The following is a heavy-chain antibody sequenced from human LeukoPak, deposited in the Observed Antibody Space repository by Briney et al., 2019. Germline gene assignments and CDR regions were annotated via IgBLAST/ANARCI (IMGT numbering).Heavy chain of an antibody. J-gene: IGHJ4*02. CDR2: VHLSGAT. V-gene: IGHV4-4*02. CDR1: GGSITTTNW. Sequence: SGTLSLTCAVSGGSITTTNWWSWVRPPPGKGLEWIGEVHLSGATNYNPSLESRVSMSIDKSKNHLSLEVTSVTAADTAIYYCTRESGAFSPFGFWGQGTLLTVSS. D-gene: IGHD1-26*01. CDR3: TRESGAFSPFGF.